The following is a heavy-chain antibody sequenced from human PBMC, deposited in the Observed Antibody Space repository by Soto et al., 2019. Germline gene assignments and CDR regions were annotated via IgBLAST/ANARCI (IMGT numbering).Heavy chain of an antibody. Sequence: SETLSLTCTVSGGSISSSTYYWGWMRQPPGKGLEWIASFFIGGNTYYNPSLKSRVTISVDTSKNQLSLRLSSVTAADTAVYYCARLHCNSPNCVPLDPWGQGTLVTVSS. V-gene: IGHV4-39*01. CDR2: FFIGGNT. J-gene: IGHJ5*02. CDR3: ARLHCNSPNCVPLDP. CDR1: GGSISSSTYY. D-gene: IGHD2-2*01.